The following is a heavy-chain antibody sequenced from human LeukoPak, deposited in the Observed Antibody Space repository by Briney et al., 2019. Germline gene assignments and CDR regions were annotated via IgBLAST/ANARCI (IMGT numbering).Heavy chain of an antibody. V-gene: IGHV5-51*01. Sequence: GESLKISCKGSGYSFTSYWIGWVRQMPGKGLEWMGIIYPGDSDTRYSPSFQGQVTFSADKSISTAYLQWSSLKASDTAMYYCARAIPEGPAAILVDPWGQGTLVTVSS. CDR1: GYSFTSYW. D-gene: IGHD2-2*02. CDR2: IYPGDSDT. CDR3: ARAIPEGPAAILVDP. J-gene: IGHJ5*02.